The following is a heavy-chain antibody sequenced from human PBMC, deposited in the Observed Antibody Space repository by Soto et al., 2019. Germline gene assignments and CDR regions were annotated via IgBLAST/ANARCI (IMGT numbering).Heavy chain of an antibody. Sequence: PSETLSLTCTVSGDSITNYFWSWVRQPPGKGLEWIGHFYPSGTTNYSPALKSRVTISIDQSKNQFSLRLNSVTAADTAVYFCARDPGYCTNGVCPIFDFWGQGIPVTVS. CDR2: FYPSGTT. CDR1: GDSITNYF. CDR3: ARDPGYCTNGVCPIFDF. V-gene: IGHV4-4*08. D-gene: IGHD2-8*01. J-gene: IGHJ4*02.